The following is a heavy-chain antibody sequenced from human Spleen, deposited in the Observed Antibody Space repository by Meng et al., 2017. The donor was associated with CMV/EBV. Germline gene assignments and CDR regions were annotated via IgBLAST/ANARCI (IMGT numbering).Heavy chain of an antibody. CDR1: EFTVSNNY. CDR3: ARRVAGGAIHWYFDL. D-gene: IGHD3-16*01. Sequence: GGSLRLSCAAFEFTVSNNYMSWVRQAPGKGLEWVSVIYTGGTTKYADSVKGRFTISRDNAKKSLFLQMNSLRVEDTALYYCARRVAGGAIHWYFDLWGRGTLVTVSS. J-gene: IGHJ2*01. CDR2: IYTGGTT. V-gene: IGHV3-53*01.